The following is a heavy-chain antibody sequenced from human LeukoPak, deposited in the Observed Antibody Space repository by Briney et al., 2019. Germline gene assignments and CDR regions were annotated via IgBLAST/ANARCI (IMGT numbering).Heavy chain of an antibody. CDR3: ARGGSDIVVVPAAFDAFDI. Sequence: ASVKVSCKASGGTFSSYAISWVRQAPGQGLEWMGGIIPIFGTANYAQKFQGRVTITTDESTSTAYMELSSLRSEDTAVYYCARGGSDIVVVPAAFDAFDIWGQGTMDTVSS. CDR1: GGTFSSYA. J-gene: IGHJ3*02. CDR2: IIPIFGTA. V-gene: IGHV1-69*05. D-gene: IGHD2-2*01.